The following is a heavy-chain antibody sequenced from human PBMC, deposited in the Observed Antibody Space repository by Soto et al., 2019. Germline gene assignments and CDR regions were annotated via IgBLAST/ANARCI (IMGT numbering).Heavy chain of an antibody. D-gene: IGHD2-21*02. J-gene: IGHJ6*02. CDR2: ISAYNGNT. Sequence: ASVKVSCKASGYTFTSYGISWVRQAPGQGLEWMGWISAYNGNTNYAQKLQGRVTMTTDTSTSTAYMELRSLRSDDTAVYYCARDQGRKGGEYRGGDCYSRYYYGMDVWGQGTTVTVSS. V-gene: IGHV1-18*04. CDR3: ARDQGRKGGEYRGGDCYSRYYYGMDV. CDR1: GYTFTSYG.